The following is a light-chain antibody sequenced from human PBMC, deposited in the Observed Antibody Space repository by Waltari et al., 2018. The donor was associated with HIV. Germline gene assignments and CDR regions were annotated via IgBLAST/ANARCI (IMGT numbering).Light chain of an antibody. Sequence: SVLTQPPSASGTPGQRVTISCSGSSPHIGRNTVTWYQQPPGTAPKLLIYSNNQRPSGVPYRFSGSKSGTSASLAISGLQSEDEADYYCAAWDDSLNGLVFGGGTKLTVL. CDR2: SNN. CDR3: AAWDDSLNGLV. V-gene: IGLV1-44*01. J-gene: IGLJ2*01. CDR1: SPHIGRNT.